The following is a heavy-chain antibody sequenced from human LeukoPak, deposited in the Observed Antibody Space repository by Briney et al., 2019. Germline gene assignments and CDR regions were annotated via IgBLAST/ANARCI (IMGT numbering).Heavy chain of an antibody. J-gene: IGHJ4*02. Sequence: SETLSLTCTVSGDSISSSGSYGGWIRQPPGKGLEWIGTTSYSGSTYYNPSLKSRVTISVDTSKNQFSLKLYSMTAADTAVYYCARHFDFWGQGTLVTVSS. CDR3: ARHFDF. CDR2: TSYSGST. CDR1: GDSISSSGSY. V-gene: IGHV4-39*01.